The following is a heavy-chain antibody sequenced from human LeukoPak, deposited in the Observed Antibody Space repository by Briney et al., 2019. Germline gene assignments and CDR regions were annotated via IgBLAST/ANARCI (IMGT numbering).Heavy chain of an antibody. CDR1: GGTFSSYA. V-gene: IGHV1-69*01. CDR3: ARNNWNDDSDLGMNGRNWFDP. J-gene: IGHJ5*02. CDR2: IIPIFGTA. Sequence: SVKVSCKASGGTFSSYAISWVRQAPGQGLEWMGGIIPIFGTANYAQKFQGRVTITADESTSTAYMELSSLRSEDTAVYYCARNNWNDDSDLGMNGRNWFDPWGQGTLVTVSS. D-gene: IGHD1-20*01.